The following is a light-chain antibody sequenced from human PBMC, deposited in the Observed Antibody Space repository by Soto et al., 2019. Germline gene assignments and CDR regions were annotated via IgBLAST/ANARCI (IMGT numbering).Light chain of an antibody. V-gene: IGLV2-8*01. CDR2: EVS. CDR3: GSYVGSKSFV. J-gene: IGLJ3*02. Sequence: QSALTQPASVSGSPGQPITISCTGTSSDVGANNYVSWYQHHPGKAPKLMIYEVSQRPSGVPDRFSGSKSGNTASLTVSGLQAEDEADYYCGSYVGSKSFVFGGGTKVTVL. CDR1: SSDVGANNY.